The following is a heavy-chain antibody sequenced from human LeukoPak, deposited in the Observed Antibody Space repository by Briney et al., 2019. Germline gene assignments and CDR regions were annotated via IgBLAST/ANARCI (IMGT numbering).Heavy chain of an antibody. CDR1: GLSLNSYA. CDR2: SSSSDDGK. Sequence: GGSLRLSCTASGLSLNSYAISWVRQVPGKGLEWVSASSSSDDGKWYADSVRGRFTISRDTSKNTVYLQMNSLRVEDAGVYYCAKAPVTSCRGAFCYPFDYWGHGTLVTVSS. V-gene: IGHV3-23*01. CDR3: AKAPVTSCRGAFCYPFDY. D-gene: IGHD2-21*01. J-gene: IGHJ4*01.